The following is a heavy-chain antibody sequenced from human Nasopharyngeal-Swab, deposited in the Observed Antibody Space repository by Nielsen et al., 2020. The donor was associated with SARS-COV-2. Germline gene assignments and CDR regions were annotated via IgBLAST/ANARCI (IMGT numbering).Heavy chain of an antibody. J-gene: IGHJ4*02. D-gene: IGHD6-19*01. CDR2: ISWNSGSI. Sequence: SLKISCAASGFTFDDYAMHWVRQAPGKGLEWVSGISWNSGSIGYADSVKGRFTISRDNAKNSLYLQMNSLRAEDTALYHCARGPGIAVAGTPDYWGQGTLVTVSS. V-gene: IGHV3-9*01. CDR3: ARGPGIAVAGTPDY. CDR1: GFTFDDYA.